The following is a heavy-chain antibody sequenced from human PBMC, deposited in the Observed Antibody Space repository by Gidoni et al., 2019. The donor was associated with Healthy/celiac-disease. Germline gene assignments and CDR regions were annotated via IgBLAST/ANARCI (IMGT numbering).Heavy chain of an antibody. Sequence: EVQLVESGGGLVQPGGALRLSCAPSGYTFSSYSVNWVRQAPGKGREWVSYISSSSSTIFYADSVKGGFTISRDNAKNSLYLQMNSLRAEDTAVYCCARDRSGWYYFDYWGQGTLVTVSS. CDR2: ISSSSSTI. V-gene: IGHV3-48*01. J-gene: IGHJ4*02. CDR1: GYTFSSYS. CDR3: ARDRSGWYYFDY. D-gene: IGHD6-19*01.